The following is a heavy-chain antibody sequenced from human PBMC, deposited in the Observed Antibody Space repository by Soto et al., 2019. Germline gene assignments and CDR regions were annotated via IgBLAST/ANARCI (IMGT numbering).Heavy chain of an antibody. Sequence: ASVKVSCKTSGYTFTSYDINWVRQATGQGLEWMGWMNPNSGNTAYAQKFQGRVTMTRNTSISTAYMELSSLRSEDTAIYYCAKDDCSICNGPAYNFDMDVWGQGTTVTVSS. D-gene: IGHD2-15*01. J-gene: IGHJ6*02. CDR1: GYTFTSYD. V-gene: IGHV1-8*01. CDR3: AKDDCSICNGPAYNFDMDV. CDR2: MNPNSGNT.